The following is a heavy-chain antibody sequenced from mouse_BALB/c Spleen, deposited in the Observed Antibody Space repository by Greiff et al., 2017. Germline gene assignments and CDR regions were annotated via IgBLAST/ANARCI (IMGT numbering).Heavy chain of an antibody. D-gene: IGHD1-1*01. CDR3: KGGSGDEYFDV. CDR2: IYPGSGST. V-gene: IGHV1S22*01. Sequence: LQQPGSELVRPGASVKLSCKASGYTFTSYWMHWVKQRPGQGLEWIGNIYPGSGSTNYDEKFKSKATLTVDTSSSTAYMQLSSLTSEDSAVYYYKGGSGDEYFDVWGAGTTVTVSS. CDR1: GYTFTSYW. J-gene: IGHJ1*01.